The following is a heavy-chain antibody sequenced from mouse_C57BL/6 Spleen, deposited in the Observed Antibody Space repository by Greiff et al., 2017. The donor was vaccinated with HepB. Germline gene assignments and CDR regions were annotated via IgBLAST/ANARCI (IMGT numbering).Heavy chain of an antibody. CDR1: GYTFTSYW. Sequence: VKLMEPGAELVKPGASVKLSCKASGYTFTSYWMQWVKQRPGQGLEWIGEIDPSDSYTNYNQKFKGKATLTVDTSSSTAYMQLSRLTSEDSAVYYCARYVPYDYDAMYYFDYWGQGTTLTVSS. J-gene: IGHJ2*01. D-gene: IGHD2-4*01. V-gene: IGHV1-50*01. CDR2: IDPSDSYT. CDR3: ARYVPYDYDAMYYFDY.